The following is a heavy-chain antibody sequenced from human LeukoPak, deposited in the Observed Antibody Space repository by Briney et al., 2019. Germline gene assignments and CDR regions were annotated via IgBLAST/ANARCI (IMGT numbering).Heavy chain of an antibody. D-gene: IGHD2/OR15-2a*01. CDR3: VRRNHYFDY. CDR2: TSHSGST. V-gene: IGHV4-59*08. CDR1: GDSISSYY. Sequence: SETLSLTCIVSGDSISSYYWSWIRQPPGKGLEWIGYTSHSGSTNSNPSLKSRVTISVDTSKNQFSLTLNSVTAADTAVYYCVRRNHYFDYWGQGTPVTVSS. J-gene: IGHJ4*02.